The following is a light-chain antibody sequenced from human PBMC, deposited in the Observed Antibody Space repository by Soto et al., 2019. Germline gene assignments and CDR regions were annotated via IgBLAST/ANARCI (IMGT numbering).Light chain of an antibody. CDR1: TSDIGGYNY. CDR3: SSYGASSTL. CDR2: DVG. Sequence: QSVLTQPASVSGSPGQSITISCTGSTSDIGGYNYVSWYQQHPGKAPKLLIYDVGYRPSGISDRFSGSKSGNTASLTISRLQPEDEADYYCSSYGASSTLFGGGTKVTVL. V-gene: IGLV2-14*03. J-gene: IGLJ2*01.